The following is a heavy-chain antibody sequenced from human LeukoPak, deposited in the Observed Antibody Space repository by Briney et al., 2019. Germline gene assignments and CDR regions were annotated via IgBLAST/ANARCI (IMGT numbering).Heavy chain of an antibody. CDR1: GGSFSGYY. CDR3: ARDWGSSWYFWFDP. V-gene: IGHV4-4*07. J-gene: IGHJ5*02. Sequence: NPSETLSLTCAVYGGSFSGYYWSWIRQPAGKGLEWIGRIYTSGSTNYNPSLKSRVTMSVDTSKNQFSLKLSSVTAADTAVYYCARDWGSSWYFWFDPWGQGTLVTVSS. CDR2: IYTSGST. D-gene: IGHD6-13*01.